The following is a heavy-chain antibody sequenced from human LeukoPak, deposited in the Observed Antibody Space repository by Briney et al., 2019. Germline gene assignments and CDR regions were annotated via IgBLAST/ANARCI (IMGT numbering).Heavy chain of an antibody. Sequence: ASVKVSCKASAYTFTAYQIHWVRQAPGQGPEWMGWINPNSGGTNYAQKFQGRVTLTRDTSITTAYMELNRLRSDDTAVYYCAKARGLYCSSTSCYDCDVWGKGTTVTVSS. V-gene: IGHV1-2*02. J-gene: IGHJ6*04. CDR2: INPNSGGT. CDR3: AKARGLYCSSTSCYDCDV. CDR1: AYTFTAYQ. D-gene: IGHD2-2*01.